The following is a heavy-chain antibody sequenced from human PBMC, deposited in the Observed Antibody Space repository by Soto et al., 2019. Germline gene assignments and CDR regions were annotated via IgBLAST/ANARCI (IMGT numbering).Heavy chain of an antibody. D-gene: IGHD2-15*01. CDR2: IYYSEST. Sequence: SETLSLTCTVSGGSISIGDYYLSWIRQPPGKGLEWIGHIYYSESTHYNPSLKSRVIISVDTSKNQFSLKLTSVTAADTAVYYCARGVVLRVLGVTNFDSWRQVPRITFSS. J-gene: IGHJ4*02. CDR3: ARGVVLRVLGVTNFDS. V-gene: IGHV4-30-4*01. CDR1: GGSISIGDYY.